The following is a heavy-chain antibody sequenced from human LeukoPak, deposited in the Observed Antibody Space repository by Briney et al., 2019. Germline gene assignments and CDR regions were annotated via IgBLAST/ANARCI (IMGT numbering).Heavy chain of an antibody. J-gene: IGHJ3*02. CDR1: GGFISGYY. D-gene: IGHD3-22*01. CDR3: ASHLNRGRTSRYYYDSSGYADAFDI. Sequence: PSETLSLTCSVSGGFISGYYWSWIRQSPGKGLEWIGYIYHSGSTNYNPSLKSRVTISIDTSKKQFSLKLSSVTAADTAVYYCASHLNRGRTSRYYYDSSGYADAFDIWGQGTMVTVSS. CDR2: IYHSGST. V-gene: IGHV4-59*12.